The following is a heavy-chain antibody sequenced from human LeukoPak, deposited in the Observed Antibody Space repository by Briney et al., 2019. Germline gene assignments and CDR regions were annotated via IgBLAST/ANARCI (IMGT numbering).Heavy chain of an antibody. V-gene: IGHV1-69*13. CDR1: GVTFSSYA. CDR3: ARGYSPGPSDY. J-gene: IGHJ4*02. CDR2: IIPIFGTA. Sequence: ASVKVSCKASGVTFSSYAISWVRQAPGQGLEWMGGIIPIFGTANYAQKFQGRVTITADESTSTAYMELSSLRSEDTAVYYCARGYSPGPSDYWGQGTLVTVSS. D-gene: IGHD5-18*01.